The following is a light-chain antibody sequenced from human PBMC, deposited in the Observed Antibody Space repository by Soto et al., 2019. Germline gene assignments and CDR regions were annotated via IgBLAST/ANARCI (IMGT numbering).Light chain of an antibody. CDR2: GAS. CDR1: QSVSSSY. CDR3: QQYGSSLWT. V-gene: IGKV3-20*01. J-gene: IGKJ1*01. Sequence: EIVLTQSPGTPSLSPGERAPLSCRASQSVSSSYLAWYQQKPGQAPRLLIYGASSRATGIPDRFSGSGSGTDFTLTISRLEPEDFAVYYCQQYGSSLWTFGQGTKVEIK.